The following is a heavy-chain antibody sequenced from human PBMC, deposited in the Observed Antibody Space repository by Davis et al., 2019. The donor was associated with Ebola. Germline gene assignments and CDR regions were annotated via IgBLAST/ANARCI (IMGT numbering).Heavy chain of an antibody. V-gene: IGHV1-18*04. CDR3: ASGITTSYFDL. CDR1: GFTFTGHG. Sequence: AASVKVSCKASGFTFTGHGISWVRQAPGQGLEWMGWINAHNGIANYAQRLQGRVTMTTDTSTSTAYMELRSLRSDDTAVYYCASGITTSYFDLWGRGTLATVSS. CDR2: INAHNGIA. D-gene: IGHD3-22*01. J-gene: IGHJ2*01.